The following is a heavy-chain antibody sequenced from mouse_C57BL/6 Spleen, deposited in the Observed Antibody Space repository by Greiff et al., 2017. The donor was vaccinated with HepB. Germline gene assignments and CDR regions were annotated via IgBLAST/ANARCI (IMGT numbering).Heavy chain of an antibody. V-gene: IGHV1-18*01. D-gene: IGHD2-1*01. Sequence: VQLQQSGPELVKPGASVKIPCKASGYTFTDYNMDWVKQSHGKSLEWIGDINPNNGGTIYNQKFKGKATLTVDKSSSTAYMELRSLTSEDTAVYYCARRNYGIAWFAYWGQGTLVTVSA. J-gene: IGHJ3*01. CDR3: ARRNYGIAWFAY. CDR2: INPNNGGT. CDR1: GYTFTDYN.